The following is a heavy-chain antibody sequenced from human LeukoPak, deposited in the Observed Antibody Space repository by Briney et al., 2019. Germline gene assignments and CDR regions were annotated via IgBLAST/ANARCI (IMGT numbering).Heavy chain of an antibody. CDR1: GFTFSSYW. V-gene: IGHV3-74*01. D-gene: IGHD4-17*01. CDR3: ARAGGDYPYWFDP. CDR2: INSDGSST. Sequence: GSLRLSCAASGFTFSSYWMHWVRQAPGKGLVWVSRINSDGSSTSYADSVKGRFTISRDNAKNTLYLQMNSLRAEDTAVYYCARAGGDYPYWFDPWGQGTLVTVSS. J-gene: IGHJ5*02.